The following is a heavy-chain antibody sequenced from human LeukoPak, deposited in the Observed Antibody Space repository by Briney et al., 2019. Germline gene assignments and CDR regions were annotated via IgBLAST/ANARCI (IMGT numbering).Heavy chain of an antibody. Sequence: SETLSLTCTVSGGSISSYYWSWIRQPPGKGLEWIGYIYYSGSTNYNPSLKSRVTISVDTSKNQFSLKLSSVTAADTAVYYCAREGSAYYYFDYWGQGTLVTVSP. CDR3: AREGSAYYYFDY. J-gene: IGHJ4*02. CDR2: IYYSGST. D-gene: IGHD3-3*01. V-gene: IGHV4-59*01. CDR1: GGSISSYY.